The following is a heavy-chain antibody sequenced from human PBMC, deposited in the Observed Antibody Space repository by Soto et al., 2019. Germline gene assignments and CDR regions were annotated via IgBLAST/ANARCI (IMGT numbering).Heavy chain of an antibody. V-gene: IGHV4-59*02. D-gene: IGHD2-21*01. CDR1: GASVSDYY. J-gene: IGHJ3*02. Sequence: PSETLSLTCTVSGASVSDYYWNWIRQPPGKGLEWIGYIHYTGSSNYNPSLKSRVTMSVDTSKNQFSLKMTSVTAADTAVYYCARWGEPAVKAFDIWGQGTMVTVSS. CDR3: ARWGEPAVKAFDI. CDR2: IHYTGSS.